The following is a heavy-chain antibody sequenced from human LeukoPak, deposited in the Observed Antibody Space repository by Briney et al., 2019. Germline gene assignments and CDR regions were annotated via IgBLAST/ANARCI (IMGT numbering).Heavy chain of an antibody. Sequence: GGSLRLSCAASGFTFSGYWMQWVRQTPGEGLVWVSRIDNDGSDTNYADSVKGRFTIFRDNAKNTLYLQMNSLRAADTAVYYCARDYYGIDYWGQGTLVTVSS. CDR3: ARDYYGIDY. D-gene: IGHD3-22*01. CDR1: GFTFSGYW. V-gene: IGHV3-74*01. J-gene: IGHJ4*02. CDR2: IDNDGSDT.